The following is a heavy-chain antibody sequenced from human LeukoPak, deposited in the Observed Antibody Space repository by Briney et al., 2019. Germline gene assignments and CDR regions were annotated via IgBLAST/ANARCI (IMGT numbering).Heavy chain of an antibody. CDR1: GGSISSYY. V-gene: IGHV4-59*08. Sequence: PSETLSLTCTVSGGSISSYYWSWIRQPPGKGLEWIGYIYYSGSTNYNPSLRSRVTISVDTSKNQFSLKLSSVTAADTAVYYCARPQMMYNWNDYAFDIWGQGTMVTVSS. D-gene: IGHD1-1*01. CDR2: IYYSGST. CDR3: ARPQMMYNWNDYAFDI. J-gene: IGHJ3*02.